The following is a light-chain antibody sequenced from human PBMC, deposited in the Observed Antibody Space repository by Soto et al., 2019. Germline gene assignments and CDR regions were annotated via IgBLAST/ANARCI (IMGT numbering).Light chain of an antibody. V-gene: IGLV2-14*01. Sequence: QSVLTQPASVSGSLGQSITISCTGTSNDIGAHYYVSWYQHHPGKAPKLIIFEVDRRPSGVSGRFSGSKSANTASLIISGLQPEDEADYYCNSYTPIGTLGGVFGGGTKVTVL. CDR2: EVD. CDR3: NSYTPIGTLGGV. J-gene: IGLJ3*02. CDR1: SNDIGAHYY.